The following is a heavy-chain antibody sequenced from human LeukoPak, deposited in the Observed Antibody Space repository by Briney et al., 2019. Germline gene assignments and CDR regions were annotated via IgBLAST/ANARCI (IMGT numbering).Heavy chain of an antibody. CDR3: ARDAACGYDRFDY. V-gene: IGHV3-7*01. CDR2: IKEDGSDK. CDR1: GFMFSSSW. J-gene: IGHJ4*02. Sequence: PGGSLRLSCAASGFMFSSSWMAWVRQAPGKGLEWVANIKEDGSDKDYVDSMKGRFTISRDNAKNSLYLQMNSLRAEDTAVYYCARDAACGYDRFDYWGQGTQVTVSS. D-gene: IGHD6-25*01.